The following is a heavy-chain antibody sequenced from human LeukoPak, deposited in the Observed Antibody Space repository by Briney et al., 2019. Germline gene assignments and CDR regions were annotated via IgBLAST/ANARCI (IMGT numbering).Heavy chain of an antibody. V-gene: IGHV1-18*01. CDR1: GYTFTSYG. Sequence: ASVKVSCTASGYTFTSYGISWVRQAPGQGLEWMGWISAYNGNTNYAQKLQGRVTMTTDTSTSTAYMELRSLRSDDTAVYYCARDAQDYYDSSGFGYWGQGTLVTVSS. D-gene: IGHD3-22*01. J-gene: IGHJ4*02. CDR2: ISAYNGNT. CDR3: ARDAQDYYDSSGFGY.